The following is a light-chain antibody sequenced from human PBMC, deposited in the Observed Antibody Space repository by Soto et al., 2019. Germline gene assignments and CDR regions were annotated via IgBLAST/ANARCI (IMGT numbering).Light chain of an antibody. V-gene: IGKV4-1*01. CDR3: QHYYSPPFP. Sequence: DIVMTQSPDSLAVSLGERATINCKSSQSVLYSSNNKNYLAWYQQKPGQPPKLLFYWASTRESGVPDRFSGSGSGTDFTLTISSLQAEDVAVYYCQHYYSPPFPFVLGTKVDIK. CDR2: WAS. J-gene: IGKJ3*01. CDR1: QSVLYSSNNKNY.